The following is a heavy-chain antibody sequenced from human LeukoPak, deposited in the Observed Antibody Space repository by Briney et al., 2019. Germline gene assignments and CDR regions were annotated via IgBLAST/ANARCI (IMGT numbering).Heavy chain of an antibody. V-gene: IGHV1-69*13. D-gene: IGHD5-18*01. CDR2: IIPIFGSA. Sequence: SVKVSCKASGGTFSSYAISWVRQAPGQGLEWMGGIIPIFGSANYAQKFQGRVTITADESTSTAYMELSSLRSEDTAVYYCARDRGYSYAKKSSEYYYMDVWGKGTTVTISS. J-gene: IGHJ6*03. CDR1: GGTFSSYA. CDR3: ARDRGYSYAKKSSEYYYMDV.